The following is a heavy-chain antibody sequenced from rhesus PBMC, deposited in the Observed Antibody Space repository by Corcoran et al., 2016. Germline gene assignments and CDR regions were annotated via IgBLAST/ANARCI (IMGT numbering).Heavy chain of an antibody. CDR2: FSGSGGPI. D-gene: IGHD4-23*01. V-gene: IGHV4-173*01. Sequence: QVQLQESGPGLVKPSETLSLICAVAGGSISNNYWSWNRQPPGEGVEWIGRFSGSGGPIDYNPSLKSRVTISTDTSKNQFSLNLSSVTAADTAVYYCASMYSNFPYYFDYWGQGVLVTVSS. CDR1: GGSISNNY. CDR3: ASMYSNFPYYFDY. J-gene: IGHJ4*01.